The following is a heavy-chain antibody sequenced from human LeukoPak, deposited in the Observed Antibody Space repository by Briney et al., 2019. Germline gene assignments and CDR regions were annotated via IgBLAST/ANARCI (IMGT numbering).Heavy chain of an antibody. J-gene: IGHJ4*02. D-gene: IGHD1-26*01. CDR2: ISASGHAT. CDR1: GFTFSSYA. Sequence: GGSLRVSCAASGFTFSSYAMSWVREALGEGLEAPGKGLEWVSTISASGHATYYPDSVRGRFTISRDNSKSTLHLQMDSLRAEDSALYYCAKWPEGATPKFHHWGQGTLVTVSS. V-gene: IGHV3-23*01. CDR3: AKWPEGATPKFHH.